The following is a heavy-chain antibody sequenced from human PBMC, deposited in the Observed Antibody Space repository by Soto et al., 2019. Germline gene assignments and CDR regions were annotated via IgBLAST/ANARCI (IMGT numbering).Heavy chain of an antibody. CDR3: ARGGSCYSCDPIDFDY. V-gene: IGHV1-3*01. Sequence: GASVKVSCKASGYTFTSYAMHWVRQAPGQRLEWMGWINAGNGNTKYSQKFQGRVTITRDTSASTAYMELSSLRSDDTAVYCCARGGSCYSCDPIDFDYWGQGTLVTVSS. CDR2: INAGNGNT. J-gene: IGHJ4*02. CDR1: GYTFTSYA. D-gene: IGHD2-15*01.